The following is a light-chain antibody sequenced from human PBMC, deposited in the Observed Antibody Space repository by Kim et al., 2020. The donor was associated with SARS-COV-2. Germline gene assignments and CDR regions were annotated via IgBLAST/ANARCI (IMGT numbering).Light chain of an antibody. V-gene: IGKV3-15*01. CDR3: QQYAYWRA. J-gene: IGKJ5*01. Sequence: SRPPGERATRSCRASQSISSSLAWYQQKPGQAPRVLIYGASARATGVPARFSGSGSGTEFTLTISNLQSEDFAVYYCQQYAYWRAFGQGTRLEIK. CDR2: GAS. CDR1: QSISSS.